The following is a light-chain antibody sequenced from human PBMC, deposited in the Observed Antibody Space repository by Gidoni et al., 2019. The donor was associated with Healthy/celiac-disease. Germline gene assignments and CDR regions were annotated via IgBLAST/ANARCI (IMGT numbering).Light chain of an antibody. CDR2: RNN. CDR3: AAWDDSLSGHVV. V-gene: IGLV1-47*01. CDR1: SSNIGSNY. Sequence: QSVLTQPPSASGTPGQRVTISCSGSSSNIGSNYVYGYQQLPGTTPKLLIYRNNQRPSGVPDRFSGSKSGTSSSLAIRGLRSEDEADYYCAAWDDSLSGHVVFGGGTKLTVL. J-gene: IGLJ2*01.